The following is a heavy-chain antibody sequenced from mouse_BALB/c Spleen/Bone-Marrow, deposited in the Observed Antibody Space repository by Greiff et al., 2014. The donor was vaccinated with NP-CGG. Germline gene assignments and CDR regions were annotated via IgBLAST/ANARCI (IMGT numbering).Heavy chain of an antibody. V-gene: IGHV1S81*02. CDR3: TRYGNYYFDY. D-gene: IGHD2-1*01. CDR1: GYTFTSYY. Sequence: LQESGAELVKPGASVKLSCKASGYTFTSYYMYWVKQRPGQGLEWIGEINPSNGGTNFNEKFKSKATLTVDKSSSTAYMQLSSLTSEDSAVYYCTRYGNYYFDYWGQGTTLTVSP. CDR2: INPSNGGT. J-gene: IGHJ2*01.